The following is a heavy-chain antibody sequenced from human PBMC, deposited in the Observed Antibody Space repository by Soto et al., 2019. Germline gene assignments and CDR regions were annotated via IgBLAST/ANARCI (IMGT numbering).Heavy chain of an antibody. CDR2: IYHSGSA. D-gene: IGHD5-12*01. CDR1: GGSISSYY. V-gene: IGHV4-59*04. Sequence: PSETLSLTCTVSGGSISSYYWSWIRQPPGKGLEWIGYIYHSGSASYNPSLKSRVTISVDTSKNQFSLKLSPVTAADTAVYYCARQIEMATTYFDYWGQGTLVTVSS. J-gene: IGHJ4*02. CDR3: ARQIEMATTYFDY.